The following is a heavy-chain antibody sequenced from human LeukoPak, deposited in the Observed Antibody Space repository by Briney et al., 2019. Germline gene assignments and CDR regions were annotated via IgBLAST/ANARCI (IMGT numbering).Heavy chain of an antibody. D-gene: IGHD6-19*01. V-gene: IGHV1-69*13. J-gene: IGHJ4*02. CDR3: AKGKYSSGGVPDY. CDR2: IIPIFGTA. CDR1: GDTFSSYG. Sequence: GASVKVSCKTSGDTFSSYGITWVRQAPGQGLEWMGGIIPIFGTANYAQNFQGRLTIIADESTRITYMELSDLRSEDTAVYYCAKGKYSSGGVPDYWGQGTLVTVSS.